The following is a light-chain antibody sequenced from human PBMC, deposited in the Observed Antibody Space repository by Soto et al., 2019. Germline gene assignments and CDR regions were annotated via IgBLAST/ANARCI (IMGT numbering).Light chain of an antibody. Sequence: QSVLTQPPSVSGAPGQRVTISCTGSSSNIGAGYDVHWYQQLPGTAPKLLIYGDTNRPSGVPDRFSGSKSGTSASLAITGLQAEDEADYYCQSYDRGLSGYVFGSGTQLTVL. CDR1: SSNIGAGYD. CDR3: QSYDRGLSGYV. CDR2: GDT. J-gene: IGLJ7*01. V-gene: IGLV1-40*01.